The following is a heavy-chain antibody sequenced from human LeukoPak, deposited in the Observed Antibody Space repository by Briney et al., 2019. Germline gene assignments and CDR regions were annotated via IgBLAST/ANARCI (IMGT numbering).Heavy chain of an antibody. CDR2: ITSSSSHI. Sequence: PGGSLRLSCAASGLIFNNYSIIWIRQAPGKGLEWISFITSSSSHIYYADSVKGRFTISRDNAKNSLYLQMNSLRVEDTAVYYCARGSPYGDYAFDIWGQGTMVTVSS. J-gene: IGHJ3*02. CDR3: ARGSPYGDYAFDI. CDR1: GLIFNNYS. D-gene: IGHD4-17*01. V-gene: IGHV3-21*05.